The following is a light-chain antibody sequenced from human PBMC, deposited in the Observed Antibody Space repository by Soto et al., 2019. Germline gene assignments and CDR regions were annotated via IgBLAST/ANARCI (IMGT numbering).Light chain of an antibody. J-gene: IGLJ1*01. CDR1: SSDVGGYNY. V-gene: IGLV2-8*01. CDR2: EVS. CDR3: SSYAGSNIPYV. Sequence: QSALTQPPSASGSPGQSVTISCTGTSSDVGGYNYVSWYQQHPGKAPKLMIYEVSKRPSGVPDRFSGSKSGNTASLTVSGLQAEDEADDHSSSYAGSNIPYVFGSGTQLTVL.